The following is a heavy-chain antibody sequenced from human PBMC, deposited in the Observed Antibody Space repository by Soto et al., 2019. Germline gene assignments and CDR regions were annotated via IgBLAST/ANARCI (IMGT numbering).Heavy chain of an antibody. CDR1: GGSISSGHYP. V-gene: IGHV4-30-2*01. D-gene: IGHD2-8*02. CDR2: IYTGGNT. Sequence: QLQLQESGSGLVKPSQTLSLTCADSGGSISSGHYPWTWIRQPPGKGLEWIGYIYTGGNTYYSRSLKSRVSIALDTVNSLVSLRLNSVTAADTAVYYCAILVGVAITRWGQGTLVTVSS. CDR3: AILVGVAITR. J-gene: IGHJ4*02.